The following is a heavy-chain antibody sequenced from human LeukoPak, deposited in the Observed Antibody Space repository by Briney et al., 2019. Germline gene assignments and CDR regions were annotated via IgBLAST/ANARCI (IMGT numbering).Heavy chain of an antibody. Sequence: TSETLSLTCTVSGGSISSYYWSWIRQPPGKGLEWIGYIYYSGSTNYNPSLKSRVTISVDTSKNQFSLKLSSVTAADTAVYYCARAFYGGSPFDPWGQGTLVTVSS. CDR1: GGSISSYY. D-gene: IGHD2-15*01. CDR3: ARAFYGGSPFDP. V-gene: IGHV4-59*08. CDR2: IYYSGST. J-gene: IGHJ5*02.